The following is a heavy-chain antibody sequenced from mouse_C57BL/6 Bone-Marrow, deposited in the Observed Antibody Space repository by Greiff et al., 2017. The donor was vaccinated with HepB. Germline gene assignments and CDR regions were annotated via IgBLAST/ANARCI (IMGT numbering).Heavy chain of an antibody. V-gene: IGHV5-6*02. CDR1: GSTFGSYG. Sequence: EVKLVESGGDLVKPGGSLKLSCAASGSTFGSYGLSWVRQTPDKRLGWVATISSGGSYTYYPDSVKGRFTISRDNAKNTLYLQMSSLKSEDTAMYYCARQGYFYAMDYWGQGTSVTVSS. J-gene: IGHJ4*01. CDR2: ISSGGSYT. D-gene: IGHD2-14*01. CDR3: ARQGYFYAMDY.